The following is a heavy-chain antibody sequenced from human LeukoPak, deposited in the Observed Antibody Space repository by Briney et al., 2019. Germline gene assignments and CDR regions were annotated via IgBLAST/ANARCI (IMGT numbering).Heavy chain of an antibody. D-gene: IGHD4-23*01. CDR3: ARSVDGGNSPCDY. CDR1: GYSITSPNW. CDR2: IFNSGNA. V-gene: IGHV4-28*01. Sequence: PSDTLSLTCAVSGYSITSPNWWGWVRQPPGKGLEWIGYIFNSGNAYYNPSLKSRISMSVDTSKNQFSLNLSSVTAVDTAVYYCARSVDGGNSPCDYWGQGTLVTVSS. J-gene: IGHJ4*02.